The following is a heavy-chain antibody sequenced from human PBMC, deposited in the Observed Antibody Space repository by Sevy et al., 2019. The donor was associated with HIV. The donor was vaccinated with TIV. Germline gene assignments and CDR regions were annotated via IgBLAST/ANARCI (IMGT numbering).Heavy chain of an antibody. CDR2: INTSGST. D-gene: IGHD7-27*01. CDR1: GNSFSSYF. V-gene: IGHV4-4*07. J-gene: IGHJ4*02. Sequence: SESLSLTCTVSGNSFSSYFWAWIRQPAGKGLEWIGRINTSGSTNYNPSLKSRVTMSVDTSKSQFSLKVTSLTAADTALYFCARSNWVTATNGFSKSYYFDYWGQGFLVTVSS. CDR3: ARSNWVTATNGFSKSYYFDY.